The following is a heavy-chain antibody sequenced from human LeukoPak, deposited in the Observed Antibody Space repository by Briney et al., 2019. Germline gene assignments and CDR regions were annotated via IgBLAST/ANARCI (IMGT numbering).Heavy chain of an antibody. Sequence: GASVKVSCTASGGTFTSYYMHWVRQAPGQGLEWMGIINPSGGSTSSAQKFQGRVTMTRDMSTSTVYMDLSSLRSEDTAVYYCARGRHYYDSSDYYYEGDAFDIWGQGTMVTVSS. J-gene: IGHJ3*02. CDR1: GGTFTSYY. D-gene: IGHD3-22*01. CDR3: ARGRHYYDSSDYYYEGDAFDI. CDR2: INPSGGST. V-gene: IGHV1-46*01.